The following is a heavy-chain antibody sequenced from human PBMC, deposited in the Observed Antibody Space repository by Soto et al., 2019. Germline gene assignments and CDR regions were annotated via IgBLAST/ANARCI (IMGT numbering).Heavy chain of an antibody. V-gene: IGHV1-69*13. CDR3: ARPGYYDILTGYYPFDY. Sequence: SVKVSCKASGGTFSSYAISWVRQAPGQGLEWMGGIIPIFGTANCAQKFQGRVTITADESTSTAYMELSSLRSEDTAVYYCARPGYYDILTGYYPFDYWGQGTLVTVSS. CDR2: IIPIFGTA. J-gene: IGHJ4*02. CDR1: GGTFSSYA. D-gene: IGHD3-9*01.